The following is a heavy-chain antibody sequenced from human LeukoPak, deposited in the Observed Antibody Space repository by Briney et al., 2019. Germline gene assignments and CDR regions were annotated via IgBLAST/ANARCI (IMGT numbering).Heavy chain of an antibody. Sequence: SETLSLTCAVYGGSFSGYYWSWIRQPPGKGLEWIGEINHSGSTNYNPSLKSRVTISVDTSKNQFSLKLSSVTAADTAVYHCARGRSLQHWGQGTLVTVSS. CDR3: ARGRSLQH. V-gene: IGHV4-34*01. CDR1: GGSFSGYY. CDR2: INHSGST. J-gene: IGHJ1*01. D-gene: IGHD4-17*01.